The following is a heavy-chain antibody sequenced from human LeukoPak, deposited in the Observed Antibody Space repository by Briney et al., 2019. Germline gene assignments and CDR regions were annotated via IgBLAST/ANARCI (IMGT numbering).Heavy chain of an antibody. CDR3: ARGRRSSGRHDAFDV. CDR1: GGSISPYY. CDR2: IHYSGST. V-gene: IGHV4-59*08. Sequence: SETLSLTCTVSGGSISPYYWTWIRQPPGKGLEWMGYIHYSGSTSYNPSLKSRVTMSIDTSKNQFSLKLSSVTAADTAIYYCARGRRSSGRHDAFDVWGQGTMVTVSS. J-gene: IGHJ3*01. D-gene: IGHD1-26*01.